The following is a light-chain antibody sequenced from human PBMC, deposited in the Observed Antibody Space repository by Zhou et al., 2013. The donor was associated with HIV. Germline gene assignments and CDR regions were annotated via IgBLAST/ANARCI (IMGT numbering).Light chain of an antibody. Sequence: EIVLTQSPGTLSLSPGERATLSCRASQSVSSSYLAWYQQKPGQAPRLLIYGASSRATGIPDRFSGSGSGTDFTLTISRLEPEDYAVYYCQHYVTSPITFGQGTRLEI. J-gene: IGKJ5*01. V-gene: IGKV3-20*01. CDR2: GAS. CDR3: QHYVTSPIT. CDR1: QSVSSSY.